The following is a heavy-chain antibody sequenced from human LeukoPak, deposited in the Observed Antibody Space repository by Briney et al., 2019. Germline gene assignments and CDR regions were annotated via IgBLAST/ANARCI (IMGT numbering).Heavy chain of an antibody. D-gene: IGHD5-12*01. CDR1: GGSISSYY. CDR2: IYTSGST. CDR3: ARGHSGYEDY. Sequence: SETLSRICTVSGGSISSYYWSWIRQPAGKGLEWIGRIYTSGSTSYNPSLKSRVTMSIDTSKNQFSLKLSSVTAADTAVYYCARGHSGYEDYRGQGTLVTVSS. J-gene: IGHJ4*02. V-gene: IGHV4-4*07.